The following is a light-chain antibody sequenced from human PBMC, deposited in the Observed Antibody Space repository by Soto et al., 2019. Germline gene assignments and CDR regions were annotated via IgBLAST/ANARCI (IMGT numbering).Light chain of an antibody. CDR3: QQYGGSTRT. V-gene: IGKV3-20*01. J-gene: IGKJ1*01. CDR1: QSVTTQ. Sequence: IVLTHSPGTLSLSPGETATLYCRASQSVTTQLAWYQQKPGHAPRLIVHGASSRATGVPDRITGSGSGTDFTLSISRLEPEDFAVYYCQQYGGSTRTFGQGTKV. CDR2: GAS.